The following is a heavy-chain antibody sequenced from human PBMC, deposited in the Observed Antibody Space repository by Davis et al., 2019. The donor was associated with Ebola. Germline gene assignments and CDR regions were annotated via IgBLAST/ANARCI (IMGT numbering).Heavy chain of an antibody. CDR3: ARGSRNMDV. CDR2: ISSDGGIT. Sequence: PGGSLRLSCAGSGFTLTNAWMSWVRHAPGKGLVYVSRISSDGGITSYADSVKGRFTISRDNAKSTLYLQMNSLTAEDTAVYYCARGSRNMDVWGQGTTVTVSS. J-gene: IGHJ6*02. V-gene: IGHV3-74*01. CDR1: GFTLTNAW.